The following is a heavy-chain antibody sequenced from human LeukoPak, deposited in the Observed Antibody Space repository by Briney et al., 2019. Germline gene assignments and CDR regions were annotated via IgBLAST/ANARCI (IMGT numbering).Heavy chain of an antibody. CDR1: GFTFSRYW. V-gene: IGHV3-74*01. CDR3: ASSSGGFNWFDP. D-gene: IGHD6-19*01. Sequence: GGTLRLSCAASGFTFSRYWMHWVRQAPGKGLVWVSRINSDGSSTNYADSVKGRFTISRDNAKNTLYLLMNSLRVEDTAVYYCASSSGGFNWFDPWGQGTLVTVSS. CDR2: INSDGSST. J-gene: IGHJ5*02.